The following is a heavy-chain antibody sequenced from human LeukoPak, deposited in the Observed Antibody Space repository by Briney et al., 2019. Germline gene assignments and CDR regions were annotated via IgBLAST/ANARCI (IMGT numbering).Heavy chain of an antibody. CDR2: ISSGGSTV. D-gene: IGHD3-10*01. V-gene: IGHV3-48*03. J-gene: IGHJ4*02. CDR3: ARGGSFVES. Sequence: GGSLRLSCAASGFTFSNYEMHWVRRAPGKGLEWVSYISSGGSTVYYADSVKGRFTVSRDNAKNSLYLQVSSLRAEDAAVYYCARGGSFVESWGQGTLVIVSS. CDR1: GFTFSNYE.